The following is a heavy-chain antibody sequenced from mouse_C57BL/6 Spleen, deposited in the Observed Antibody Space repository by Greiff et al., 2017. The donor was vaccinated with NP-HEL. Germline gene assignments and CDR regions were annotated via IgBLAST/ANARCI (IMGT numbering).Heavy chain of an antibody. D-gene: IGHD1-1*01. CDR1: GYTFTSYW. J-gene: IGHJ2*01. CDR2: INPSNGGT. CDR3: ARGISLYGTYFDY. Sequence: VQLQQSGTELVKPGASVKLSCKASGYTFTSYWMHWVKQRPGQGLEWIGNINPSNGGTNYNEKFKSKATLTVDKYSSTAYMQLSSLTSEDSPVYYCARGISLYGTYFDYWGQGTTLTVSS. V-gene: IGHV1-53*01.